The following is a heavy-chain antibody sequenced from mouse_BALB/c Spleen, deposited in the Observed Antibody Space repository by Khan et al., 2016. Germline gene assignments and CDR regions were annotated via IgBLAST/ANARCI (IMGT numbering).Heavy chain of an antibody. CDR3: TAYYRYDYFDY. J-gene: IGHJ2*01. CDR1: GFTFSSYW. D-gene: IGHD2-14*01. CDR2: IRLKSDNYAT. Sequence: EVKLEESGGGLVQPGGSMKLSCVASGFTFSSYWMSWVRQSPEKGLEWVAEIRLKSDNYATHYAESVKGKFTISRDDSKSRLYLQMNSLRAEDTGIYYFTAYYRYDYFDYWGQGTTLTVSS. V-gene: IGHV6-3*01.